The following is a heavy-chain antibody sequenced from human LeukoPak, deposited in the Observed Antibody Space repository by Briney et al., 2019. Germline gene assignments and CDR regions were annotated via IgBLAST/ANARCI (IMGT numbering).Heavy chain of an antibody. CDR3: ARGNYYDSSGYYSRSYNWFDP. J-gene: IGHJ5*02. V-gene: IGHV4-59*01. CDR2: IYYSGST. Sequence: SETLSLTCTVSGGSISSYYWSWIRQPPGKGLEWIGYIYYSGSTNYNPSLKSRVTISVDTSKNQFSLKLSSVNAGDTAVYYCARGNYYDSSGYYSRSYNWFDPWGQGTLVTVSS. D-gene: IGHD3-22*01. CDR1: GGSISSYY.